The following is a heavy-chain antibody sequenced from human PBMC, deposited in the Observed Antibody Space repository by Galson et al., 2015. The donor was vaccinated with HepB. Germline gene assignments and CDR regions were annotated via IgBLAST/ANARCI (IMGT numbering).Heavy chain of an antibody. D-gene: IGHD3-3*01. V-gene: IGHV1-2*02. CDR3: AWGGVVIIGGRWDYYGMDV. J-gene: IGHJ6*02. CDR2: INPNSGGT. CDR1: GYTFTGYY. Sequence: SVKVSCKASGYTFTGYYMHWVRQAPGQGLEWMGWINPNSGGTNYAQKFQGRVTMTRDTSISTAYMELSRLRSDDTAVYYCAWGGVVIIGGRWDYYGMDVWGQGTTVTVSS.